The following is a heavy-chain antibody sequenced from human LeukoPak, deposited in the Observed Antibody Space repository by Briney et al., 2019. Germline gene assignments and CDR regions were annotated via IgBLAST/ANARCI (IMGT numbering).Heavy chain of an antibody. J-gene: IGHJ4*02. Sequence: SETLSLTCTVSGGSISTYYWTWLRQPPGKGLEWIGYISYTGSTSYNPSLKTRVTISLDTSKNQFSLKLSSVTAADTAVYYCARSPYYDRDGYQFDNWGQGILVTVSS. CDR1: GGSISTYY. D-gene: IGHD3-22*01. CDR3: ARSPYYDRDGYQFDN. V-gene: IGHV4-59*08. CDR2: ISYTGST.